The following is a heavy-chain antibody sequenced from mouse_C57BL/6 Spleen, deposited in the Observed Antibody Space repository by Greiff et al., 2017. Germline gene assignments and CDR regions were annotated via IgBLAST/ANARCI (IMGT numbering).Heavy chain of an antibody. V-gene: IGHV1-64*01. CDR1: GYTFTSYW. J-gene: IGHJ4*01. CDR3: AREGISSWDYYAMDY. D-gene: IGHD1-1*01. CDR2: IHPTSGST. Sequence: QVQLQQPGAELVKPGASVKLSCKASGYTFTSYWMHWVKQRPGQGLEWIGMIHPTSGSTNYNEKFKSKATLTVDTSSSTAYMQLSSLTSEDSAVXYCAREGISSWDYYAMDYWGQGTSVTVSS.